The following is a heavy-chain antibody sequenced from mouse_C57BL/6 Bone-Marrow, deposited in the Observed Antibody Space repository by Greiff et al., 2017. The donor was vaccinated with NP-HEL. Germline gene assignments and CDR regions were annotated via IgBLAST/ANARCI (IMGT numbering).Heavy chain of an antibody. CDR3: ARIYYYGSFAY. V-gene: IGHV1-4*01. J-gene: IGHJ3*01. D-gene: IGHD1-1*01. Sequence: LEESGAELARPGASVKMSCKASGYTFTSYTMHWVKQRPGQGLEWIGYINPSSGYTKYNQKFKDKATLTADKSSSTAYMQLSSLTSEDSAVYYCARIYYYGSFAYWGQGTLVTVSA. CDR1: GYTFTSYT. CDR2: INPSSGYT.